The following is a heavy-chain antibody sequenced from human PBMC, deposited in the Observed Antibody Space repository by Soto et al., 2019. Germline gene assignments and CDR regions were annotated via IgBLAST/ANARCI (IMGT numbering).Heavy chain of an antibody. D-gene: IGHD3-22*01. CDR2: IYYTGGT. J-gene: IGHJ5*01. CDR3: ARDTASKDYDSHSYYPHFDS. Sequence: PSETLSLPCAFSGDSINTDYYWSCIRQPPGKGLEWIGHIYYTGGTFYSPSLKSRLALSVDTSKNQFSLRLSSVTAADTAVYYCARDTASKDYDSHSYYPHFDSWGQGALVTVSS. V-gene: IGHV4-30-4*01. CDR1: GDSINTDYY.